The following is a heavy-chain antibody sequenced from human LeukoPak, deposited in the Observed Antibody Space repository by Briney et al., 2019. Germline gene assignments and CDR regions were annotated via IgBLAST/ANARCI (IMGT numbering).Heavy chain of an antibody. CDR2: ISSSGSTI. CDR3: ARFVVPAAIHDY. Sequence: GGSLRLSCAASGFTFSDYYMSWIRQAPGKGLEWVSYISSSGSTIYYADSVKGRLTISRDNAKNSLYLQMNSLRAEDTAVYYCARFVVPAAIHDYWGQGTLVTVSS. D-gene: IGHD2-2*01. V-gene: IGHV3-11*01. J-gene: IGHJ4*02. CDR1: GFTFSDYY.